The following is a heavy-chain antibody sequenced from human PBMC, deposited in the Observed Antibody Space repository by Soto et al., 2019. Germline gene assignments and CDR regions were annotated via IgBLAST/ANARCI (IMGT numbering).Heavy chain of an antibody. Sequence: QVQLVESGGGLVKPGGSLRLSCAASGFTFGDYYMSWIRQAPGKGLEWVSYISSSGSSTYYVDSVRGRFTISRDNAKNPLDLQMYSLGAEDTAEYYCAREAAARPAALYLVQGPQVTVSS. CDR3: AREAAARPAALY. J-gene: IGHJ1*01. CDR1: GFTFGDYY. V-gene: IGHV3-11*01. CDR2: ISSSGSST. D-gene: IGHD6-6*01.